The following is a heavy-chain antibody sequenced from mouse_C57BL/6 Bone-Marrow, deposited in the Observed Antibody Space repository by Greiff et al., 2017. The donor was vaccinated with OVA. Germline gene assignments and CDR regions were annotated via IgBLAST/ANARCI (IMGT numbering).Heavy chain of an antibody. CDR1: GYTFTSYW. D-gene: IGHD1-1*01. V-gene: IGHV1-53*01. CDR2: INPSNGGT. J-gene: IGHJ1*03. CDR3: VYGSSFYWYFDV. Sequence: QVQLQQPGTELVKPGASVKLSCKASGYTFTSYWMHWVKQRPGQGLEWIGNINPSNGGTNYNEKFKSKATLTVDKASSTAYMQLSSLTSEDSAVYYCVYGSSFYWYFDVWGTGTTVTVSS.